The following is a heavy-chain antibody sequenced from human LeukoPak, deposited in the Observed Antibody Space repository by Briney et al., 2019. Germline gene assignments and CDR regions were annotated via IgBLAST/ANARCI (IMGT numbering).Heavy chain of an antibody. CDR1: GGTFSSYA. J-gene: IGHJ3*02. CDR2: IIPIFGTA. Sequence: SVTVSCKASGGTFSSYAISWVRQAPGQGLEWMGGIIPIFGTANYAQKFQGRVTITADKSTSTAYMELSSLRSEDTAVYYCARDKPSYYYDSSGDAFDIWGQGTMVTVSS. V-gene: IGHV1-69*06. CDR3: ARDKPSYYYDSSGDAFDI. D-gene: IGHD3-22*01.